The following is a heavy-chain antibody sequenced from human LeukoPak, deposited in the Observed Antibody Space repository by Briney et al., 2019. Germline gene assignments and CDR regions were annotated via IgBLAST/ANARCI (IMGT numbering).Heavy chain of an antibody. V-gene: IGHV3-33*06. J-gene: IGHJ4*02. CDR2: IWYDGSNK. Sequence: GGSLRLSCAASGFTFSSYGMHWVRQAPGKGLEWVAVIWYDGSNKYYADSVKGRFTISRDNSKNTLYLQMNSLRAEDTAVYYCAKTPGFSMYYFDYWGQGTLVTVSS. CDR1: GFTFSSYG. CDR3: AKTPGFSMYYFDY. D-gene: IGHD1-14*01.